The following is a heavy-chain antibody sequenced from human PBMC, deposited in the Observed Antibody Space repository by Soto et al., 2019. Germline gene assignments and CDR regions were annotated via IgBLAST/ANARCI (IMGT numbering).Heavy chain of an antibody. D-gene: IGHD5-12*01. CDR3: AMVDNGVTPAPQDF. Sequence: QVQLVQSGDEVRKPGSSVKVSCKASGYIFVNYGIAWVRQAPGQGLEWMGWISPYSGNTNYASKVQGRLTRTTDTSTSTAYRDLGSVTSDDTAVYYAAMVDNGVTPAPQDFWGQGTTVTVSS. CDR2: ISPYSGNT. J-gene: IGHJ6*02. CDR1: GYIFVNYG. V-gene: IGHV1-18*01.